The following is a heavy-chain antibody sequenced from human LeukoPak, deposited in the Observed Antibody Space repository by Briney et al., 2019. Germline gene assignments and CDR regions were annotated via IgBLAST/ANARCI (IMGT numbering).Heavy chain of an antibody. V-gene: IGHV4-39*01. Sequence: PSETLSLTCTVSGGSISSANYYWGWIRQPPGKGLEWIGSIYYSGSTYYNPSLKSRVTISVDTSKNQFSLKLSSVTAADTAVYCCARLVTGYDILTGYYSSAFDIWGQGTMVTVSS. CDR1: GGSISSANYY. D-gene: IGHD3-9*01. CDR3: ARLVTGYDILTGYYSSAFDI. J-gene: IGHJ3*02. CDR2: IYYSGST.